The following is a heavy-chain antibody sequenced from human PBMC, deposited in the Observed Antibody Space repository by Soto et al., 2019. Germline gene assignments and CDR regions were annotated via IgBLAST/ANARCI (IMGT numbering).Heavy chain of an antibody. J-gene: IGHJ6*03. CDR1: GDTFTDYY. D-gene: IGHD5-12*01. CDR2: INPNSGVT. Sequence: QVQLVQSGAEVKKPGASVTVSRRSSGDTFTDYYIHWVRQAPGQGLEWMGWINPNSGVTKYAQKFQGWVSMTRDTSIRTVYMQLSRLRSDDTAVYYCARESGGATATLDYYYFYMDVWGTGTTVTVSS. V-gene: IGHV1-2*04. CDR3: ARESGGATATLDYYYFYMDV.